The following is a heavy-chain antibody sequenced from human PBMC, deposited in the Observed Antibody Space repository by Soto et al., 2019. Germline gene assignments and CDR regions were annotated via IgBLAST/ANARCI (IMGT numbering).Heavy chain of an antibody. CDR3: GSGAVAGNFDY. CDR2: INSDGSST. J-gene: IGHJ4*02. D-gene: IGHD6-19*01. V-gene: IGHV3-74*01. CDR1: GFTFSSYW. Sequence: VQLVESGGGLVQPGGSLRLSCAASGFTFSSYWMHWVRQAPGKGLVWVSRINSDGSSTSYADSVKGRFTISRDNAKNTLYLQMNSLRAEDTAVYYCGSGAVAGNFDYWGQGTLVTVSS.